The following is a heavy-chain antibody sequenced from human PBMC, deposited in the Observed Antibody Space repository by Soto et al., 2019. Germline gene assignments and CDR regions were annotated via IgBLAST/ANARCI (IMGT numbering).Heavy chain of an antibody. CDR2: IKQDGTEK. CDR1: GFTFSRYW. J-gene: IGHJ3*02. D-gene: IGHD5-18*01. V-gene: IGHV3-7*04. Sequence: PGGSLRLSCAASGFTFSRYWMNWVRQAPGKGLEWVANIKQDGTEKNYVDSVKGRFTISRDNARNSLYLQMDSLRAEDTAVYFCGGGDTTMITGMDSLDIWGQGTMVTVSS. CDR3: GGGDTTMITGMDSLDI.